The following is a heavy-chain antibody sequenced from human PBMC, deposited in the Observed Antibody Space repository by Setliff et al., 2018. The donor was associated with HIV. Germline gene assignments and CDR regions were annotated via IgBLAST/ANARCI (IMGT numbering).Heavy chain of an antibody. V-gene: IGHV1-2*02. CDR2: INPNSGGT. CDR1: GYSFSDDY. D-gene: IGHD3-10*01. Sequence: ASVKVSCKASGYSFSDDYMHWVRQAPGQGLEWMGWINPNSGGTNHAQKFQGRVTMTRDTSISTAYMELSRLRSDDTAVYYCAREGVSLWFGELPSSYYMDVWGKGTTVTVSS. J-gene: IGHJ6*03. CDR3: AREGVSLWFGELPSSYYMDV.